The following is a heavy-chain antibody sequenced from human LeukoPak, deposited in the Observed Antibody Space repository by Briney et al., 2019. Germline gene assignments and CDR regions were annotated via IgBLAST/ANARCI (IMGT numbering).Heavy chain of an antibody. D-gene: IGHD3-3*01. Sequence: SETLSLTCTVSGGSISSYYWSWIRQPPGKGLEWIGYIYYSGSTNYNPSLKSRVTISVDTSKNQFSLKLSSVTAADTAVYYCARLSGYDFWSGREGSFDIWGQGTMVTVSS. J-gene: IGHJ3*02. CDR3: ARLSGYDFWSGREGSFDI. V-gene: IGHV4-59*01. CDR1: GGSISSYY. CDR2: IYYSGST.